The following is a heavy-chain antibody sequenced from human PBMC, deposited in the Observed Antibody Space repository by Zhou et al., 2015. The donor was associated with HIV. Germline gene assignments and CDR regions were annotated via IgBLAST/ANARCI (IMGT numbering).Heavy chain of an antibody. J-gene: IGHJ3*01. Sequence: QVQLVQSGAEVKKPGASVKVSCKASGYSFTDYYLHWVRQAPGQRLEWMGRFIPMSDIENHAQKFRGRLTISADRSTGTAYMELSRLRSEDAAVYYCATSSGKYDFAFDVWGQGTRLIVSS. D-gene: IGHD3-22*01. CDR2: FIPMSDIE. CDR3: ATSSGKYDFAFDV. CDR1: GYSFTDYY. V-gene: IGHV1-69*09.